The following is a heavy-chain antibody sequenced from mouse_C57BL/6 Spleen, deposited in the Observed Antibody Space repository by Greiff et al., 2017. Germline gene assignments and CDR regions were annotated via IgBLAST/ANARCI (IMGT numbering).Heavy chain of an antibody. D-gene: IGHD1-1*01. J-gene: IGHJ1*03. V-gene: IGHV1-72*01. CDR3: AVITTVDWYCDV. CDR1: GYTFTSYW. Sequence: QQSCKASGYTFTSYWMHWVKQRPGRGLEWIGRIDPNSGGTKYNEKFKSKATLTVDKPSSTAYMQLSSLTSEDSAVYYCAVITTVDWYCDVWGTGTTVTVSS. CDR2: IDPNSGGT.